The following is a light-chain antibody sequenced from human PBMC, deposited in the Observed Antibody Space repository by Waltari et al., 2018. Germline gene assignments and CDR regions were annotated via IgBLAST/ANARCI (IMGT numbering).Light chain of an antibody. CDR2: AAS. V-gene: IGKV1-9*01. CDR1: QGISTD. CDR3: QHLNSYPIT. J-gene: IGKJ5*01. Sequence: DIQLTQSPSFLSASVADRVTITCRASQGISTDLAWYQQKPGKAPKLLIYAASTLQSGVPSRFSGSGSGTEFTLTISSLQPEDFATYYCQHLNSYPITFGQGTRLDIK.